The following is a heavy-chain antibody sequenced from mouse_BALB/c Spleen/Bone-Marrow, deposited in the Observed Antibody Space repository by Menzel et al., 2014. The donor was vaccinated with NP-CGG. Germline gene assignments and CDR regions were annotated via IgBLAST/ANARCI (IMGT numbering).Heavy chain of an antibody. CDR2: IGYSGST. CDR1: GYSITCDYA. Sequence: VQLVESGPGLVKPSQSLSLTCTVTGYSITCDYAWNWIRQFPGNKLEWMGYIGYSGSTSYNPSLKSRISITRDTSKNQFFLQLNSVTTEDTATYYCARGRDYFDYWGQGTTLTVSS. CDR3: ARGRDYFDY. V-gene: IGHV3-2*02. J-gene: IGHJ2*01.